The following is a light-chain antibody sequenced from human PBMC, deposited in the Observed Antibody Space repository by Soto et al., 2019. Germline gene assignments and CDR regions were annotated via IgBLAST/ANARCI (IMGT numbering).Light chain of an antibody. J-gene: IGKJ2*01. CDR3: QQSYSTPLHT. CDR1: QSISSY. V-gene: IGKV1-39*01. CDR2: AAS. Sequence: DIQMTQSPSSLSASVGDRVTITCRASQSISSYLNWYQQKPGKAPKLLIYAASSLQSGVPSRFSGSGSGTDFALTISSLQPEDFATYYCQQSYSTPLHTFGQGTQLESK.